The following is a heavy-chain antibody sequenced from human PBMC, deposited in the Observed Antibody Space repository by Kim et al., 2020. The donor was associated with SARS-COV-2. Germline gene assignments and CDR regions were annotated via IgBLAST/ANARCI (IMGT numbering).Heavy chain of an antibody. CDR2: ISGSGGST. Sequence: GGSLRLSCAASGFTFSSYAMSWVRQAPGKGLEWVSAISGSGGSTYYADSVKGRFTISRDNSKNTLYLQMNSLRAEDTAVYYCAKDWRGAYSSSRYFDYWGQGTLVTVSS. V-gene: IGHV3-23*01. CDR3: AKDWRGAYSSSRYFDY. J-gene: IGHJ4*02. D-gene: IGHD6-13*01. CDR1: GFTFSSYA.